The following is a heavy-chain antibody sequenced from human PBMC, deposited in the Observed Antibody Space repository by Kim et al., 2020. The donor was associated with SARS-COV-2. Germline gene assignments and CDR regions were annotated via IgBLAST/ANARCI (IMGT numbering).Heavy chain of an antibody. V-gene: IGHV3-23*01. J-gene: IGHJ5*02. Sequence: GGSLRLSCAASGFTFSSYAMSWVRQAPGKGLEWVSAISGSGGSTYYADSVKGRFTISRDNSKNTLYLQMNSLRAEDTAVYYCAKDLGSGGSMGWFDPWGQGTLVTVSS. D-gene: IGHD1-26*01. CDR3: AKDLGSGGSMGWFDP. CDR2: ISGSGGST. CDR1: GFTFSSYA.